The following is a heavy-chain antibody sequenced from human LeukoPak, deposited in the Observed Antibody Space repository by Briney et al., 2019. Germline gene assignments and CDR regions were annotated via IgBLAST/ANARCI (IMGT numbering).Heavy chain of an antibody. CDR1: GFTFSSWA. D-gene: IGHD1-26*01. Sequence: AGASLRLSCGASGFTFSSWAMSWVRKAPGKGLEWGSSIRGGCGSTYYAYSVKGRFTIPRDNSKNTLNLQMNSVRSEDTAVYYCARDSSGSYYQFYYFDYWGQGTLVTVSS. J-gene: IGHJ4*02. CDR3: ARDSSGSYYQFYYFDY. CDR2: IRGGCGST. V-gene: IGHV3-23*01.